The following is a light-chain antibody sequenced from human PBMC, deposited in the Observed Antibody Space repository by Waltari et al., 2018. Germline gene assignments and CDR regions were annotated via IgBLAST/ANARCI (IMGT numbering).Light chain of an antibody. Sequence: SFALKQPPSVSVSPGQTARITCPAEALSRQLAYWYRQRPGQAPLLLIYKDKERPLGIPDRISGSSSGTTATLTISGVQAEDEADYFCQSSDSGGFVTFGDGTKLTV. CDR1: ALSRQL. J-gene: IGLJ2*01. V-gene: IGLV3-25*03. CDR3: QSSDSGGFVT. CDR2: KDK.